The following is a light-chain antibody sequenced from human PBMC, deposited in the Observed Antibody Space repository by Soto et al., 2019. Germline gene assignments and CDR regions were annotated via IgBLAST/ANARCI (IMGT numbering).Light chain of an antibody. J-gene: IGLJ3*02. CDR1: SSNIGSNY. V-gene: IGLV1-47*01. CDR3: AAWDDSLSGVV. Sequence: QSVLTQPPSASGTPVQRVTISCSGSSSNIGSNYVYWYQQLPGTAPKLLIYRNNQRPSGVPDRFSGSKSGTSASLAISGLRSEDEANYYCAAWDDSLSGVVFGGWTKVTVL. CDR2: RNN.